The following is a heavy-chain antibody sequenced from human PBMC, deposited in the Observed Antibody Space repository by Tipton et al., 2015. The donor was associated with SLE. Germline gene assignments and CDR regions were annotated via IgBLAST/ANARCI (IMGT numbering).Heavy chain of an antibody. V-gene: IGHV3-20*04. J-gene: IGHJ6*03. D-gene: IGHD3-3*02. CDR2: ISWNGGST. CDR3: ARDSFSAHYYYMGV. CDR1: GFTFDDYG. Sequence: SLRLSCAASGFTFDDYGMSWVRQVSGKGLEWVSGISWNGGSTGYADSVKGRFTISRDNAKNSLSLQMSSLRAEDAALYYCARDSFSAHYYYMGVWGKGTTVTVSS.